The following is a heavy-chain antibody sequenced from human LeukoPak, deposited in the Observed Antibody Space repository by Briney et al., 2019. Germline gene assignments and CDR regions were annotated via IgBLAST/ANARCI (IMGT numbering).Heavy chain of an antibody. CDR1: GFTFSGSA. D-gene: IGHD6-19*01. Sequence: PGGSLKLSCAASGFTFSGSAMHWVRQASGKGLEWVGRIRSNANSYATAYAASVKGRFTISRDDSKNTAYLQMNSLKTEDTAVYFCTSPSTGYSSGWATSTLDYWGQGTLVTVSS. CDR3: TSPSTGYSSGWATSTLDY. V-gene: IGHV3-73*01. CDR2: IRSNANSYAT. J-gene: IGHJ4*02.